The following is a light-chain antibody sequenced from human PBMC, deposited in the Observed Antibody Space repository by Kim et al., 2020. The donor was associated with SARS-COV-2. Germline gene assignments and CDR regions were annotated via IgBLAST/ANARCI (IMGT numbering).Light chain of an antibody. CDR3: QTWGTGIRV. V-gene: IGLV4-69*02. J-gene: IGLJ3*02. CDR2: INSDGSH. CDR1: SGHSSHG. Sequence: ASVKLTCTLSSGHSSHGIAGHQQQPEKGPRYLMKINSDGSHSKGDGIPDRFSGSSSGAERYLTISSLQSEDEADYYCQTWGTGIRVFGGGTKLTVL.